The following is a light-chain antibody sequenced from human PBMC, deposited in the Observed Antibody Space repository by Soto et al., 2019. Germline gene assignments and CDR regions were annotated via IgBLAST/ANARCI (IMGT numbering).Light chain of an antibody. J-gene: IGKJ4*01. Sequence: EIVLTQSPDTLSLSPGARATLSCRASQSISSTQLVWYQQRPGQAPSLLIYDASNRATGIPARFSGSGSGTDFTLTISRLEPEDFAVYDCQQRNDWPLTFGGGTKVDIK. CDR1: QSISSTQ. CDR3: QQRNDWPLT. CDR2: DAS. V-gene: IGKV3-11*01.